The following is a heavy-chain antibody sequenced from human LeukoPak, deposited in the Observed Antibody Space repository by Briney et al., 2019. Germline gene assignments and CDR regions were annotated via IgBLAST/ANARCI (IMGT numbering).Heavy chain of an antibody. J-gene: IGHJ5*01. CDR2: ISGTGGAT. CDR3: VKDPRDTYGTNWFVS. D-gene: IGHD2-21*01. CDR1: GFSFGNYA. Sequence: GGSLRLSCVASGFSFGNYAMSWVRQAPGKGRQWVSQISGTGGATWYAGFARDRFTISRDNSKKTLYLQLSGLRVEDTAMYYCVKDPRDTYGTNWFVSWGQGTLLIVSS. V-gene: IGHV3-23*01.